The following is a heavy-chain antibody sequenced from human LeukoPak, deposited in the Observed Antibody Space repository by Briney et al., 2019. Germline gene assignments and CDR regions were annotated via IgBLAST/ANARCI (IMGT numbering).Heavy chain of an antibody. Sequence: AASVKVSCKASGGTFSSYAISWVRQAPGQGLGWMGGIIPIFGTANYAQKFQGRVTITADKSTSTAYMELSSLRSEDTAVYYCARKDLGIAVAGDAFDIWGQGTMVTVSS. D-gene: IGHD6-19*01. J-gene: IGHJ3*02. V-gene: IGHV1-69*06. CDR1: GGTFSSYA. CDR3: ARKDLGIAVAGDAFDI. CDR2: IIPIFGTA.